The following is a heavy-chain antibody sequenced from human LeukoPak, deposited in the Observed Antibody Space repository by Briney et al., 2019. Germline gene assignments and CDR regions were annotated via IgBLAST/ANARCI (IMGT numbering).Heavy chain of an antibody. J-gene: IGHJ4*02. CDR2: INHSGST. Sequence: SETLSLTCAVYGGSFSGYYWSWIRQPPGKGLEWIGEINHSGSTNYNPSLKSRVTISVDTSKNQFSLKLSSVTAADTAVYYCARGQDIVVVPAALDYWGQGTLVTVSS. D-gene: IGHD2-2*01. CDR1: GGSFSGYY. V-gene: IGHV4-34*01. CDR3: ARGQDIVVVPAALDY.